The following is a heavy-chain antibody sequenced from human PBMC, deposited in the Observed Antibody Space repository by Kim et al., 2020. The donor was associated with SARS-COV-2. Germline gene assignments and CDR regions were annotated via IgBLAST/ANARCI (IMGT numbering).Heavy chain of an antibody. J-gene: IGHJ4*02. Sequence: GESLKISCHVSGYTFSDYWIGWVRQMPGKGLEWMGIIYPGDSDTRYSPSFEGQVTISADKSISTAYLHWSSLKASDTAIYYCARPGSGGGRTSRASSFYFDAWGQGTLVTVSP. D-gene: IGHD2-15*01. CDR3: ARPGSGGGRTSRASSFYFDA. CDR1: GYTFSDYW. V-gene: IGHV5-51*01. CDR2: IYPGDSDT.